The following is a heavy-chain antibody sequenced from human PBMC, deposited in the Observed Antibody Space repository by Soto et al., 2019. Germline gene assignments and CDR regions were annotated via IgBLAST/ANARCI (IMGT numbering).Heavy chain of an antibody. CDR1: GYTFTSYA. J-gene: IGHJ5*02. V-gene: IGHV1-3*01. Sequence: ASVKVSYKASGYTFTSYAMHWVRQAPGQRLEWMGWINAGNGNTKYSQKFQGRVTITRDTSASTAYMELSSLRSEDTAVYYCARDLLSVVTPLWFDPWGQGTLVTVSS. D-gene: IGHD2-21*02. CDR3: ARDLLSVVTPLWFDP. CDR2: INAGNGNT.